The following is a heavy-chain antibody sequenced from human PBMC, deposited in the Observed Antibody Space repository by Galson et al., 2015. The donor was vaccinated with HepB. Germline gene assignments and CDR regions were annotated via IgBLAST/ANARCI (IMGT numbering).Heavy chain of an antibody. D-gene: IGHD3-16*01. CDR1: GFTVSNNY. J-gene: IGHJ4*02. Sequence: SLRLSCAVSGFTVSNNYMNWVRQAPGKGLEWVSVIYSAGSTYYADSVKGRFSISRDKSKNTLFLQMNSLRVDDTAIYYCARGVGVSTPPGYWGQGTLVTVSS. CDR3: ARGVGVSTPPGY. V-gene: IGHV3-53*01. CDR2: IYSAGST.